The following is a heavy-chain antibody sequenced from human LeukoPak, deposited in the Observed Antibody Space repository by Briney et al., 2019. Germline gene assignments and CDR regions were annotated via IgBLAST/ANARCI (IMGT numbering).Heavy chain of an antibody. CDR2: INPNSGGT. CDR3: ARSPNYDFWSGYCDY. D-gene: IGHD3-3*01. V-gene: IGHV1-2*06. CDR1: GYTFTGYY. J-gene: IGHJ4*02. Sequence: ASVKVSCKASGYTFTGYYMHWVRQAPGQGLEWMGRINPNSGGTSYAQKFQGRVTMTRDTSTSTVYMELSSLRSEDTAVYYCARSPNYDFWSGYCDYWGQGTLVTVSS.